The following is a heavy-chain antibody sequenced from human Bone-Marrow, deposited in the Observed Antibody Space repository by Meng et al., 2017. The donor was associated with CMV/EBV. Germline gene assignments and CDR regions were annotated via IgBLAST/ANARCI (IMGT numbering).Heavy chain of an antibody. D-gene: IGHD6-13*01. V-gene: IGHV3-11*04. Sequence: GESLKISCAASGFTFSDYYMSWIRQAPGKGLEWVSYISSSGSTIYYADSVKGRFTISRDNAKNSLYLQMNSLRAEDTAVYYCTRVKGSSSWYRVNWFDPWGQGTLVTASS. CDR1: GFTFSDYY. J-gene: IGHJ5*02. CDR3: TRVKGSSSWYRVNWFDP. CDR2: ISSSGSTI.